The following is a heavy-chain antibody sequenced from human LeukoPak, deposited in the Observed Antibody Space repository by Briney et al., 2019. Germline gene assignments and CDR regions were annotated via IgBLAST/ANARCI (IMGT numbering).Heavy chain of an antibody. V-gene: IGHV4-59*01. CDR3: ARAETAAVAKGGIDY. J-gene: IGHJ4*02. CDR2: IYYSGST. Sequence: SETLSLTCTVSGGSISSYYWSWIRQPPGKGLEWIGYIYYSGSTNYNPSLKSRVTISVDTSKNQFSLKLSSVTAADTAVYYCARAETAAVAKGGIDYWGQGTLVTVSS. CDR1: GGSISSYY. D-gene: IGHD6-13*01.